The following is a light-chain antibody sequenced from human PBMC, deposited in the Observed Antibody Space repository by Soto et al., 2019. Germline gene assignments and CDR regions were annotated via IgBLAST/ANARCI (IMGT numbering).Light chain of an antibody. CDR3: SSYTSSSTRV. J-gene: IGLJ3*02. CDR1: SSDVGGYNY. CDR2: DVS. V-gene: IGLV2-14*01. Sequence: QSVLTQPASVSGSPGQSITISCTGTSSDVGGYNYVSWYQQHPGKAPKLMIYDVSNRPSGVSNRFSGSKSGNTASLTISGLQAEYEADYYCSSYTSSSTRVSGGGTKRTVL.